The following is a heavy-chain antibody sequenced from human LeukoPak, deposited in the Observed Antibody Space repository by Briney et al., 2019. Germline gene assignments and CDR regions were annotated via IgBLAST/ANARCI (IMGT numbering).Heavy chain of an antibody. CDR1: GGSISSYY. J-gene: IGHJ4*02. V-gene: IGHV4-59*01. CDR3: ARDFPDSSSSRRFDY. D-gene: IGHD6-6*01. Sequence: SETLSLTCTVSGGSISSYYWSWIRQPAGKGLEWIGYIYYSGSTNYNPSLKSRVTISVDTSKNQFSLKLSSVTAADTAVYYCARDFPDSSSSRRFDYWGQGTLVTVSS. CDR2: IYYSGST.